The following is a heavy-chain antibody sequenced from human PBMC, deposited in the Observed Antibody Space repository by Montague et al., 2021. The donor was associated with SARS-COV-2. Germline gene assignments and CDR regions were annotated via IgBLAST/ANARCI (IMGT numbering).Heavy chain of an antibody. CDR3: ACGDENGSGYMDV. D-gene: IGHD1-26*01. CDR1: GGSFSGYY. V-gene: IGHV4-34*01. CDR2: INHSGST. J-gene: IGHJ6*03. Sequence: SETLSLTCAVYGGSFSGYYWSWIRQPPGKGLEWIGEINHSGSTNYNPSLESRVTISVDTSKNQFSLKLSSVTAADTAAYYCACGDENGSGYMDVWGKGTTVTVSS.